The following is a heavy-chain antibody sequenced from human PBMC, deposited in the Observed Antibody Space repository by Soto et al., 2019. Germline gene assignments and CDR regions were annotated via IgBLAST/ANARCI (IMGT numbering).Heavy chain of an antibody. CDR2: IIPIFGTA. V-gene: IGHV1-69*06. CDR3: AGDFGYYDSSGNMDV. J-gene: IGHJ6*02. D-gene: IGHD3-22*01. CDR1: GGTFSSCA. Sequence: SVKVSCKASGGTFSSCAISWVRQAPGQGHEWMGGIIPIFGTANYAQKFQGRVTITADKSTSTAYMELSSLRPGDTAVYYCAGDFGYYDSSGNMDVWGRGTTVTVSS.